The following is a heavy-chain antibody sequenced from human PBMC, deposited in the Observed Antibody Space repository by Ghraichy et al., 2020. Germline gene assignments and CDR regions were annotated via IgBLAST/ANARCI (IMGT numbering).Heavy chain of an antibody. CDR2: INHSGST. V-gene: IGHV4-34*01. Sequence: SQTLSLTCAVYGGSFSGYYWSWIRQPPGKGLEWIGEINHSGSTNYNPSLKSRVTISVDTSKNQFSLKLSSVTAADTAVYYCARGGAGSYDFWSGYYAWDYYGMDVWGQGTTVTVSS. CDR3: ARGGAGSYDFWSGYYAWDYYGMDV. CDR1: GGSFSGYY. J-gene: IGHJ6*02. D-gene: IGHD3-3*01.